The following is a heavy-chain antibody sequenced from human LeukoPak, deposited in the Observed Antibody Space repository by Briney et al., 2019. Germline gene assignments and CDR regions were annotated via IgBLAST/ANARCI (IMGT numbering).Heavy chain of an antibody. CDR1: GYSFMTYW. D-gene: IGHD4-17*01. Sequence: GESLEISCKVSGYSFMTYWIGWVRQMPGKGLEWMGIIYPGESDVRYSPSFQGQVTISADKSISTAYLQWSSLKASDTAIYYCARASGDGRFDYWGQGTLVTVSS. CDR2: IYPGESDV. V-gene: IGHV5-51*01. J-gene: IGHJ4*02. CDR3: ARASGDGRFDY.